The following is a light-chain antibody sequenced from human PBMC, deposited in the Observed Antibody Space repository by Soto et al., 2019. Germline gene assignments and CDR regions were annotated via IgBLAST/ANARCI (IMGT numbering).Light chain of an antibody. CDR3: QQYNNWPPIT. CDR2: GAS. Sequence: EIVMTQSPATLSVSPGQRATLSSRASQSVSSNLAWYEQKPGQAPRLLIYGASTRATGIPARFSGSGSGTEFTLTISSLQSEDFAGYYCQQYNNWPPITFGQGTRLEIK. J-gene: IGKJ5*01. V-gene: IGKV3-15*01. CDR1: QSVSSN.